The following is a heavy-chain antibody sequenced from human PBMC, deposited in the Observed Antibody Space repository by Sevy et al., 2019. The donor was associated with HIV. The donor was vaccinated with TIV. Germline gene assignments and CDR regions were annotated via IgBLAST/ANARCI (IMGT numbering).Heavy chain of an antibody. D-gene: IGHD6-19*01. CDR2: IQRDGSDK. J-gene: IGHJ5*02. V-gene: IGHV3-7*01. Sequence: RGYLRLSCAASGFIFSNYWMTWVRQSPGKGLEWVASIQRDGSDKYYVDSVKGRFTVSRANAKNSLYLQMNNLRVDDTALYYCTRDAAVAGANWFDPWGQGTLVSVSS. CDR1: GFIFSNYW. CDR3: TRDAAVAGANWFDP.